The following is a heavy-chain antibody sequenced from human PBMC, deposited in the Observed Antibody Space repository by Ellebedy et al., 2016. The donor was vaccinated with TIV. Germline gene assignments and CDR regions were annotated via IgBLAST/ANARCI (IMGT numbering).Heavy chain of an antibody. CDR1: GFTFSSYG. CDR3: ARGSVVTGADS. Sequence: GESLKISCAASGFTFSSYGMNWVRQAPGKALEWVSCISSSSSTVHYADSVQGRFIVSRDNAKNSLYLTMNSLRREDTAIYYCARGSVVTGADSWGQGTLVTVSS. J-gene: IGHJ4*02. D-gene: IGHD2-21*02. CDR2: ISSSSSTV. V-gene: IGHV3-48*04.